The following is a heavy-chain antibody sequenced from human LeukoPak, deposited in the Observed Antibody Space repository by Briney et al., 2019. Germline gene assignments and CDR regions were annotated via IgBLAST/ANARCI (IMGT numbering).Heavy chain of an antibody. V-gene: IGHV3-66*01. Sequence: GGSLRLSCAVSGFIVTGNYMTWVRLAPGKGLEWVSTIYSGGTTFYTDSVRGRFTISRDNSKNTVYLQMNSLRAEDTAVYYCARRYCSGGSCYSYWGQGTLVTVSS. D-gene: IGHD2-15*01. J-gene: IGHJ4*02. CDR1: GFIVTGNY. CDR3: ARRYCSGGSCYSY. CDR2: IYSGGTT.